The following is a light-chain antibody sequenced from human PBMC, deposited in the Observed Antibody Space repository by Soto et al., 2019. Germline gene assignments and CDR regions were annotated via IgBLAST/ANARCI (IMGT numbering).Light chain of an antibody. Sequence: EVVLTQSPATLSLSPGERATLSCRASQSIGKNYLAWFQHKPGQAPRLLIYTASNRATGIPERFRGSGSGTDFTLTVSRLEPEDFAVYYCQQYSYSPLTFGGGTKVDIK. V-gene: IGKV3-20*01. J-gene: IGKJ4*01. CDR3: QQYSYSPLT. CDR2: TAS. CDR1: QSIGKNY.